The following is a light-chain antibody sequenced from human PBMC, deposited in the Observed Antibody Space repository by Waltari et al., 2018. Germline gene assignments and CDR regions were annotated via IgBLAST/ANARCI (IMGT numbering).Light chain of an antibody. CDR1: ISDVGAYNY. Sequence: QSALTQAASVSGSPGQSITISCTGTISDVGAYNYFSWYQQHPGKAPKLMIYDVSNRPSGVSNRFSGSKSGNTASLTISGLQAEDEADYYCSSFTSSSTVLFGGGTRLSVL. CDR2: DVS. V-gene: IGLV2-14*03. J-gene: IGLJ2*01. CDR3: SSFTSSSTVL.